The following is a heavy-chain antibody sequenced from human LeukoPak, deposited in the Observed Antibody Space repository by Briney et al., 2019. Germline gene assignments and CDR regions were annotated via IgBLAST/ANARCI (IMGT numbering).Heavy chain of an antibody. D-gene: IGHD1-26*01. CDR3: ARLTDWEPDY. CDR1: GGSFSGYY. Sequence: PSETLSLTCAVYGGSFSGYYWSWIRQPPGKGLEWIGEINHSGSTNYNPSLKSRATISVDMSKNQFSLKLSSVTAADTAVYYCARLTDWEPDYWGQGTLVTVSS. V-gene: IGHV4-34*01. CDR2: INHSGST. J-gene: IGHJ4*02.